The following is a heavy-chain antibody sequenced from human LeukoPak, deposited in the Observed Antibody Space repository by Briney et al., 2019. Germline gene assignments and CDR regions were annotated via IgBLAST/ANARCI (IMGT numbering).Heavy chain of an antibody. J-gene: IGHJ4*02. V-gene: IGHV1-8*01. Sequence: ASVKLSCKASGYTFTSYDINWGRQATGQGLEWMGWMNPNSGNTGYAQKFQGRVTMTRNTSISTAYMELSSLRSEDTAVYYCARSPGIILTGYYNGGDYWGQGTLVTVSS. CDR3: ARSPGIILTGYYNGGDY. CDR2: MNPNSGNT. CDR1: GYTFTSYD. D-gene: IGHD3-9*01.